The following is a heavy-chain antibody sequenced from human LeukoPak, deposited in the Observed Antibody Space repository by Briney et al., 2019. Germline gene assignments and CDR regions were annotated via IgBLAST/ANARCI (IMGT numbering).Heavy chain of an antibody. CDR2: MNPNSGNT. CDR1: GYTFTSYD. V-gene: IGHV1-8*01. Sequence: ASVKVSCKASGYTFTSYDINWVRQATGQGLEWMGWMNPNSGNTGYAQKFQGRVTMTRNTSISTAYMELSSLRSEDTALYYCAKLIDNNYDGSGFDYWGQGNLVTVSS. D-gene: IGHD3-22*01. CDR3: AKLIDNNYDGSGFDY. J-gene: IGHJ4*02.